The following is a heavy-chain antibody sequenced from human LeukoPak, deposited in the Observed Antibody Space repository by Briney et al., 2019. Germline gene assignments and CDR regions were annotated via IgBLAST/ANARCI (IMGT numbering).Heavy chain of an antibody. CDR1: GFTFRSYT. J-gene: IGHJ4*02. CDR3: ARDRGEGYSGYDGFDY. Sequence: GGSLRLSCAASGFTFRSYTINWVRQAPGKGLEWVSSFSGRSNYIYYADSVRGRFTISRDNAKNSLYLQMNSLRAEDTAMYYCARDRGEGYSGYDGFDYWGQGTLVTVSS. D-gene: IGHD5-12*01. V-gene: IGHV3-21*01. CDR2: FSGRSNYI.